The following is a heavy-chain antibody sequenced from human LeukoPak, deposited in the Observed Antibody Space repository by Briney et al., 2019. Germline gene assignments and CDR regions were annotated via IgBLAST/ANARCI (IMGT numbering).Heavy chain of an antibody. D-gene: IGHD5-18*01. V-gene: IGHV1-8*02. CDR1: GYTFTNYH. CDR2: MIPSDGDS. CDR3: VRVDVAMVSGDFDY. Sequence: ASVKVSRKASGYTFTNYHINWVRQVAGQGLEWMGWMIPSDGDSAHAQKFQGRLTLTRNTSISTAYMELTSLTSEDTAVYFCVRVDVAMVSGDFDYWGQGTLVTVSS. J-gene: IGHJ4*02.